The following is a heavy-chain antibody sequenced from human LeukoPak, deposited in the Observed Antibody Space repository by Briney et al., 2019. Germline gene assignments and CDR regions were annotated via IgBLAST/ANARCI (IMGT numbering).Heavy chain of an antibody. CDR2: IYYSGST. Sequence: PSETLSLTCTVSGGSISSYYWSWIRQPPGKGLEWIGYIYYSGSTNYNPSLKSRVTISVDTSKNQFSPKLGSVTAADTAVYFCARGRDGYNFDYWGQGTLVTVSS. CDR3: ARGRDGYNFDY. D-gene: IGHD5-24*01. J-gene: IGHJ4*02. V-gene: IGHV4-59*01. CDR1: GGSISSYY.